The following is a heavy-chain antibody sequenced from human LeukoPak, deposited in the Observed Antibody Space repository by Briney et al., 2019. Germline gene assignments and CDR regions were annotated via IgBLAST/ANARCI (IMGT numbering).Heavy chain of an antibody. CDR2: IADDGGVK. CDR1: GITFSRHG. J-gene: IGHJ4*02. Sequence: GRSLRLSWVASGITFSRHGMDWVRQAPGKGLEWVAVIADDGGVKQYADSVKGRFTVSRDNSKSTLYLQMNGLSVEDTAIYYCAREATWGEWYFDHWGQGTPVTVSS. CDR3: AREATWGEWYFDH. V-gene: IGHV3-30*03. D-gene: IGHD3-3*01.